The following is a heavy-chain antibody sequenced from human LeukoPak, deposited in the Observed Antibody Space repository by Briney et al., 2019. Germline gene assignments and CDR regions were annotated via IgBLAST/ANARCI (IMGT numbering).Heavy chain of an antibody. CDR1: GFTFSSYS. D-gene: IGHD7-27*01. Sequence: QTGGSLRLSCAASGFTFSSYSMNWVRQAPGKGLEWVSYISSSSSTIYYADSVKGRFTISRDNAKNSLYLQMNSLRAEDTAVYYCARSRRLGIFDYWGQGTLVTVSS. V-gene: IGHV3-48*01. J-gene: IGHJ4*02. CDR2: ISSSSSTI. CDR3: ARSRRLGIFDY.